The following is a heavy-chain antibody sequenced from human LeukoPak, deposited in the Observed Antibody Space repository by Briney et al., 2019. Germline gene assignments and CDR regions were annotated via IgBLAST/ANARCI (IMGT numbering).Heavy chain of an antibody. CDR2: FDPEDGET. CDR3: ATVSIIAVAGTPFDY. V-gene: IGHV1-24*01. CDR1: GYTLTELS. Sequence: VASVKVSCKVSGYTLTELSMHWVRQAPGKGIEWKGGFDPEDGETIYAQKFQGRVTMTEDTSTDTAYMELSSLRSEDTAVYYCATVSIIAVAGTPFDYWGRGTLVTVSS. J-gene: IGHJ4*02. D-gene: IGHD6-19*01.